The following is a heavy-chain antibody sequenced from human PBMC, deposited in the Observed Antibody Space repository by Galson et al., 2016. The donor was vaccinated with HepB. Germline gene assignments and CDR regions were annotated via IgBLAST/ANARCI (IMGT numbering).Heavy chain of an antibody. CDR1: GFTFTDHY. V-gene: IGHV3-11*01. Sequence: SLRLSCAASGFTFTDHYMSWIRQTPVKGLEWVSYISSSGSTIYYADSVKGRFTISRDNAKKSLFLQMDSLRAEDTAGYYCARGGSYAPDFWGQWTLVTVSS. J-gene: IGHJ1*01. CDR3: ARGGSYAPDF. D-gene: IGHD3-16*01. CDR2: ISSSGSTI.